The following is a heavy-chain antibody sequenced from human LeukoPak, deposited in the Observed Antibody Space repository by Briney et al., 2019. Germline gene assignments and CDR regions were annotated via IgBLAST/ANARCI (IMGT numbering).Heavy chain of an antibody. CDR2: IYSGGST. V-gene: IGHV3-53*01. D-gene: IGHD1-26*01. CDR3: ARGVGPPGLLFDY. J-gene: IGHJ4*02. Sequence: GGSLRLSCAASGFTVSSNYMSWVRQAPGKGLEWVSVIYSGGSTYYADSVKGRFTISRDNSKNTLYLQMNSLRAEDTAVYYCARGVGPPGLLFDYWGQGTLVTVSS. CDR1: GFTVSSNY.